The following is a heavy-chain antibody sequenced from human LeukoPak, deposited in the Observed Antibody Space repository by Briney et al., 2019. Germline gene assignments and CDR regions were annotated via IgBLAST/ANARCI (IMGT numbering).Heavy chain of an antibody. CDR1: GYTFTSNY. Sequence: GASVKVSCKAFGYTFTSNYMHWVRQAPGQGPEWMGVISPSGGSTTYAQKFQGRVTLTRDMSTSTDYLELSSLRSEDTAVYYCARGLEDAFDIWGQGTMVTVSS. D-gene: IGHD5-24*01. V-gene: IGHV1-46*01. CDR2: ISPSGGST. J-gene: IGHJ3*02. CDR3: ARGLEDAFDI.